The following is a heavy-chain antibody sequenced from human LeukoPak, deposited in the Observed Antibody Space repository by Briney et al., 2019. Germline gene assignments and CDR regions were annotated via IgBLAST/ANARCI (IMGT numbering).Heavy chain of an antibody. V-gene: IGHV1-18*01. CDR2: ISAYSGNT. CDR1: GYTFTSYG. Sequence: ASVKVSCKASGYTFTSYGISWVRQAPGQGLEWMGWISAYSGNTNYAQKLQGRVTMTTDTSTSTAYMELRSLRSDDTAVYYCARDSYSYGYLYYFDYWGQGTLVTVSS. CDR3: ARDSYSYGYLYYFDY. D-gene: IGHD5-18*01. J-gene: IGHJ4*02.